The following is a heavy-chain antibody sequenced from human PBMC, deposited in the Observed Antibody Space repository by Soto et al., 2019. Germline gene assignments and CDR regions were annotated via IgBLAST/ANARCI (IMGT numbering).Heavy chain of an antibody. D-gene: IGHD1-26*01. CDR1: GGTHNNYA. CDR2: IIPIFATV. J-gene: IGHJ6*02. CDR3: TIWWEAVRYQSYVLDV. Sequence: QVQLLQSGSEVRKPGSSVKVSCKASGGTHNNYAFTWVRQARGQGREWVGGIIPIFATVVYAQRFEGRVTISADKSKSTAYMELTNLSFDDTAVYYCTIWWEAVRYQSYVLDVWGQGTAITVSS. V-gene: IGHV1-69*06.